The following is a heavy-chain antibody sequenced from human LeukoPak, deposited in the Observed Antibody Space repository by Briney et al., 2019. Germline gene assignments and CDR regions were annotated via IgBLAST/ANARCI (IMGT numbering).Heavy chain of an antibody. J-gene: IGHJ4*02. CDR3: ARDREVGATGYYFDY. CDR1: GGSISSGSYY. Sequence: SQTLSLTCTVSGGSISSGSYYWSWIRQPAGKGLEWIGRIYTSGSTTYNSSLKSRVTISLDTSKNHFSLRLRSVTAADTAVYYCARDREVGATGYYFDYWGQGTLVTVSS. CDR2: IYTSGST. V-gene: IGHV4-61*02. D-gene: IGHD1-26*01.